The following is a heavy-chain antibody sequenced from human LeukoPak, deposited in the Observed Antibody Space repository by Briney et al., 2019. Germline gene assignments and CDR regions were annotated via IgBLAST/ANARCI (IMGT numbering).Heavy chain of an antibody. Sequence: GASVKVSCKASGGTFSSYAISWVRQAPGQGLEWMGGIILIFGTANYAQKFQGRVTITADKSTSTAYMELSSLRSEDTAVYYCAGARLRARYNWNNRRTYYYYYMDVWGKGTTVTVSS. D-gene: IGHD1/OR15-1a*01. V-gene: IGHV1-69*06. CDR3: AGARLRARYNWNNRRTYYYYYMDV. J-gene: IGHJ6*03. CDR1: GGTFSSYA. CDR2: IILIFGTA.